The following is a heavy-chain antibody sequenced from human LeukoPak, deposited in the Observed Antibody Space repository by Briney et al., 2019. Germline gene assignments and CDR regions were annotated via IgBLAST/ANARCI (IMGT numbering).Heavy chain of an antibody. Sequence: PGGSLRLSCAASGFTFADYAMHWVRQAPGKGLEWVSLISGDAGSTYYVDSVKGRFTISRDNSKNSLYLQMNSLRTEDTALYYCAKERYSGYAFIQGIDVWGQGTTVTVSS. D-gene: IGHD5-12*01. CDR2: ISGDAGST. CDR3: AKERYSGYAFIQGIDV. V-gene: IGHV3-43*02. J-gene: IGHJ6*02. CDR1: GFTFADYA.